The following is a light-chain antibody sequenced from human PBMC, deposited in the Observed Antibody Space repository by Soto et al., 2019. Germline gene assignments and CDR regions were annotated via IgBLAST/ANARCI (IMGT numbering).Light chain of an antibody. Sequence: QSALTQPASVSGSPGQSITISCTGTSSDVGNYNYVSWYQQYPGRVPKLLIYMVSNRPSGVSNRFSGSKSGNTASLTISGLQAEDEADYFCTSPTPGSNNFPVVFGGGTKVTVL. V-gene: IGLV2-14*01. CDR1: SSDVGNYNY. CDR3: TSPTPGSNNFPVV. CDR2: MVS. J-gene: IGLJ2*01.